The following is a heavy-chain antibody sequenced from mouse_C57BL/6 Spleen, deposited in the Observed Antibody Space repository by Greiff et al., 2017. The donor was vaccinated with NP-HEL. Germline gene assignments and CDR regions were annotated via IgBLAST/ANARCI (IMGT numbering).Heavy chain of an antibody. CDR3: ARKDWDRYFDY. Sequence: QVQLKQPGTELVKPGASVKLSCKASGYTFTSYWMHWVKQRPGQGLEWIGNINPSNGGTTYNEKFKSKATLTVDKSSSTAYMQLSSLTSEDSAVYYCARKDWDRYFDYWGQGTTLTVSS. CDR1: GYTFTSYW. CDR2: INPSNGGT. J-gene: IGHJ2*01. V-gene: IGHV1-53*01. D-gene: IGHD4-1*01.